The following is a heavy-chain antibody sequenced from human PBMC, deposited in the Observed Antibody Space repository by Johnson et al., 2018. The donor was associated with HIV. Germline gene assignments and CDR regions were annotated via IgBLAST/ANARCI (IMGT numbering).Heavy chain of an antibody. CDR1: GFTFSSYA. Sequence: QVQLVESGGGLVKPGGSLRVSCAASGFTFSSYAMHWVRQAPGKGLEWVAVISYDGSNKYYADSVKGRFTISRDNSKNTLYLQMNSLRAEDTAVYYCAKWGTITGTTGVFDIWGQGTMVTVSS. V-gene: IGHV3-30*04. CDR2: ISYDGSNK. D-gene: IGHD1-7*01. J-gene: IGHJ3*02. CDR3: AKWGTITGTTGVFDI.